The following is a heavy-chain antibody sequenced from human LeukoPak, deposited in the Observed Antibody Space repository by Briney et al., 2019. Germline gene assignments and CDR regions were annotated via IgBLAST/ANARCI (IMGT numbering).Heavy chain of an antibody. CDR2: ISSSSSYI. V-gene: IGHV3-21*01. J-gene: IGHJ4*02. D-gene: IGHD3-9*01. Sequence: GGSLRLSCAASGFTFSSYSMNWVRQAPGQGLEWVSSISSSSSYIYYADSVKGRFTISRDNAKNSLYLQMNSLRAEDTAVYYCARAMYYDILTGYYNPSSIFDYWGQGTLVTVSS. CDR1: GFTFSSYS. CDR3: ARAMYYDILTGYYNPSSIFDY.